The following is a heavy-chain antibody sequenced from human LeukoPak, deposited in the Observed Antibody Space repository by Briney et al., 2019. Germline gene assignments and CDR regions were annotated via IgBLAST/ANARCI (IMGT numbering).Heavy chain of an antibody. J-gene: IGHJ4*02. V-gene: IGHV1-18*01. CDR2: ISAYNGNT. D-gene: IGHD3-3*01. Sequence: GASVKVSCKASGYTFTSYGISWVRQAPGQWLEWMGWISAYNGNTNYAQKLQGRVTMTTYTSTSTGYLELRSLRSHDTAAYQRARFDLRSGPYQGNFDYWGQGTLVTVSS. CDR1: GYTFTSYG. CDR3: ARFDLRSGPYQGNFDY.